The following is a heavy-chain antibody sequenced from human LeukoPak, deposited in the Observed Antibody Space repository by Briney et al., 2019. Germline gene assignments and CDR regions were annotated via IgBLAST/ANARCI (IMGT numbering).Heavy chain of an antibody. V-gene: IGHV4-38-2*01. CDR2: IYHSGST. CDR1: GYSIGSGYY. CDR3: ARRGSGWEVYYFDY. D-gene: IGHD6-19*01. J-gene: IGHJ4*02. Sequence: SETLSLTCAVSGYSIGSGYYWGWIRQPPGKGLEWIGSIYHSGSTYYNPSLKSRVTISVDTSKNQFSLKLSSVTAADTAVYYCARRGSGWEVYYFDYWGQGTLVTVSS.